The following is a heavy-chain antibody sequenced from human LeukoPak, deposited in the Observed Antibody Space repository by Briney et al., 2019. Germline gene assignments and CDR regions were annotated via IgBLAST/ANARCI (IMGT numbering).Heavy chain of an antibody. J-gene: IGHJ4*02. CDR1: GFTFSSYA. CDR2: ISGSGSRT. Sequence: GGSLRLSCAASGFTFSSYAMSWVRQAPGKGLEWVSTISGSGSRTYYADSVKGRFTISRDNSKNTLYLQMNSLRAEDTAVYYCAKDRIPRDGYNEIDYWGQGALVTVSS. CDR3: AKDRIPRDGYNEIDY. D-gene: IGHD5-24*01. V-gene: IGHV3-23*01.